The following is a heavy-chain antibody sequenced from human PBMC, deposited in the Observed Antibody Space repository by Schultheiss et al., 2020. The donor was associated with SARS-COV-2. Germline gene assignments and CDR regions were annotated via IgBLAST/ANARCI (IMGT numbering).Heavy chain of an antibody. Sequence: GGSLRLSCVASEFTFSIYWMTWVRQAPGKGLEWVAVISYDGSNKYYADSVKGRFTISRDNSKNTLYLQMNSLRAEDTAVYYCARVRYGGNYYYYGMDVLSQGTTVTVSS. CDR2: ISYDGSNK. CDR3: ARVRYGGNYYYYGMDV. J-gene: IGHJ6*02. V-gene: IGHV3-30-3*01. D-gene: IGHD4-17*01. CDR1: EFTFSIYW.